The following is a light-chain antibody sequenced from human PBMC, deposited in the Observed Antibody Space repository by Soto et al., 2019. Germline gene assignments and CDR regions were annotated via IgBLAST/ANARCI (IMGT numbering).Light chain of an antibody. CDR2: DAF. V-gene: IGKV1-33*01. CDR1: QDIRNY. CDR3: QQYDYRPYT. Sequence: DLQMTQSPSSLSASVGDRVTITCQASQDIRNYLSWYQQKPGKAPKLLIYDAFNLETGIPSRFSGSGSGTDFTFTISGLQPEDIATYYCQQYDYRPYTFGQGTKLEIK. J-gene: IGKJ2*01.